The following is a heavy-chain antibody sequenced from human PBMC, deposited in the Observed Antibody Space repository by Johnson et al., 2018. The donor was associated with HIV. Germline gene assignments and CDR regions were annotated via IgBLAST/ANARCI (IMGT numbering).Heavy chain of an antibody. D-gene: IGHD3-10*01. V-gene: IGHV3-13*01. Sequence: VQLVESGGGLVQPGGSLRLSCVASRFTVSTNYMSWVRQATGKGLEWVSGIGTTGHTYYAGSVKGRFTISRESAKNSLYLQMNSLRVGDTAVYYCARSDKWFGESDA. CDR3: ARSDKWFGESDA. CDR1: RFTVSTNY. CDR2: IGTTGHT. J-gene: IGHJ3*01.